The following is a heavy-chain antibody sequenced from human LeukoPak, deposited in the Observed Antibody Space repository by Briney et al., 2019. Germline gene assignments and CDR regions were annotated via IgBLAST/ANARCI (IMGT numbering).Heavy chain of an antibody. CDR2: IYYSGST. CDR1: GGSLSSGDYY. CDR3: ARESDIVVVTAIPGYAFDI. V-gene: IGHV4-30-4*01. J-gene: IGHJ3*02. D-gene: IGHD2-21*02. Sequence: PSETLSLTCTVSGGSLSSGDYYWGWLRQPPGTGLEWIGYIYYSGSTYYNPSLKSRVTISVDTSKNQFSLKLSSVTAADTAVYYCARESDIVVVTAIPGYAFDIWGQGTMVTVSS.